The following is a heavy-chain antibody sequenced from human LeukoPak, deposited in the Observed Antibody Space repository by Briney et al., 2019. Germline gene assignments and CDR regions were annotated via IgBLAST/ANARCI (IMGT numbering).Heavy chain of an antibody. CDR2: ISYDGSNK. J-gene: IGHJ4*02. D-gene: IGHD3-16*01. CDR3: ARSTSYDYVWGAFDY. Sequence: PGGSLRLSCAASGFTFSSYAMHWVRQAPGKGLEWAAVISYDGSNKYYADSVKGRFTISRDNSKNTLYLQMNSLRAEDTAVYYCARSTSYDYVWGAFDYWGQGTLVTVSS. CDR1: GFTFSSYA. V-gene: IGHV3-30-3*01.